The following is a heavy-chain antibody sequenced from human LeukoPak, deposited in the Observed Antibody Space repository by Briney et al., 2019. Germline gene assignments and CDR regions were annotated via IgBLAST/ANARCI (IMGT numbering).Heavy chain of an antibody. CDR1: GFTVSSNY. V-gene: IGHV3-53*01. CDR3: ARARLHHRSFDLKTSYYFDY. CDR2: TYSGGST. D-gene: IGHD6-25*01. J-gene: IGHJ4*02. Sequence: GGSLRLSCAASGFTVSSNYIWVRQAPGKGLEWVSVTYSGGSTSYADSVKGRFTISRDNSKNTLYLQMNSLRTEDTAVYYCARARLHHRSFDLKTSYYFDYWGQGTLVTVSS.